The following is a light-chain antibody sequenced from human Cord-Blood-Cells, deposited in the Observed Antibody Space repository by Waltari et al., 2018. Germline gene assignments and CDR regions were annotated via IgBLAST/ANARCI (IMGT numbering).Light chain of an antibody. J-gene: IGKJ2*01. Sequence: EIVMTQSPATLSVSPGDRATLSCRASQSVSSNLAWYQQKPGQAPRLLIYGASTRATGIPARFSGSGSGTEFTLTISSLHSEDFAVYFCQQYNNWPYTFGQGTKLEIK. CDR3: QQYNNWPYT. CDR1: QSVSSN. V-gene: IGKV3-15*01. CDR2: GAS.